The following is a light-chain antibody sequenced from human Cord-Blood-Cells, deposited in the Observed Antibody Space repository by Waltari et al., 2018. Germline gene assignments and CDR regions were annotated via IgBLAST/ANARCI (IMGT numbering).Light chain of an antibody. V-gene: IGLV2-11*01. CDR1: SSDVGGYNY. CDR2: DVS. Sequence: QSALTQPRSVSGSPGQSVTISCTGTSSDVGGYNYVSWYQQHPGKAPKLMIYDVSKRPSGVPDRFSGSTSGNTASLSISGLHAEDEADYYCCSYAGSYTLVFGGGTKLTVL. CDR3: CSYAGSYTLV. J-gene: IGLJ3*02.